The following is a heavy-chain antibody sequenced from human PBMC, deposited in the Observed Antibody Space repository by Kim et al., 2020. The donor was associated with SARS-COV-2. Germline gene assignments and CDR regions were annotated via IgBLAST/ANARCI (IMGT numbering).Heavy chain of an antibody. CDR2: TI. V-gene: IGHV3-11*04. Sequence: TIYYADSVKGRFTISRDNAKNSLYLQMNSLRAEDTAVYYCARDIWGHFDYWGQGTLVTVSS. CDR3: ARDIWGHFDY. D-gene: IGHD3-16*01. J-gene: IGHJ4*02.